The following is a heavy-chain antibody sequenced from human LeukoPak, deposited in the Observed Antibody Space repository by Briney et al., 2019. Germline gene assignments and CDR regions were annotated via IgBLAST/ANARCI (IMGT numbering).Heavy chain of an antibody. Sequence: GGSLRLSCAASGFTFSSYWMSWVRQAPGKGLEWVSAISGSGGSTYYADSVKGRFTISRDNSKNTLYLQMNSLRAEDTAVYYCAKEPYYYDSSGYLDYWGQGTLVTVSS. CDR3: AKEPYYYDSSGYLDY. J-gene: IGHJ4*02. CDR1: GFTFSSYW. CDR2: ISGSGGST. V-gene: IGHV3-23*01. D-gene: IGHD3-22*01.